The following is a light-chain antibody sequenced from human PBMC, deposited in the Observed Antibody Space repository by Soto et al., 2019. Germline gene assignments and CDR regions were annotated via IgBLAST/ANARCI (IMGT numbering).Light chain of an antibody. V-gene: IGKV1-39*01. CDR3: LQSYSTPPWT. J-gene: IGKJ1*01. CDR1: QSISSY. Sequence: DIPMTQSPSSLSASVGDRVTITCRSSQSISSYLNWYQQKPGKAPKLLIYAASSLQSGVPSRFIGSGSVTDFTLTISSLQPEDFAIYYCLQSYSTPPWTFVQGTKVEIK. CDR2: AAS.